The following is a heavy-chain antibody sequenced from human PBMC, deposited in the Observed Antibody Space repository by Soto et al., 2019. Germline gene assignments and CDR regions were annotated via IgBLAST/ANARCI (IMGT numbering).Heavy chain of an antibody. Sequence: DVQLVEAGGGLMQPGEYLRLYCAASGLTVSGKKYVAWVRQAPGKGLEWVSALYDGDGSFYSDSVKGRFTTSSDSSKTTVYLQMNDLRPADTAGYYCATWHEREHAYDVWGQGTTVTVAS. CDR1: GLTVSGKKY. J-gene: IGHJ3*01. CDR3: ATWHEREHAYDV. V-gene: IGHV3-53*01. D-gene: IGHD1-1*01. CDR2: LYDGDGS.